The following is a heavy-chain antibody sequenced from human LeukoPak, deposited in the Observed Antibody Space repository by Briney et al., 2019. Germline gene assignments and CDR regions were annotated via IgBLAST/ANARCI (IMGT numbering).Heavy chain of an antibody. D-gene: IGHD4-11*01. V-gene: IGHV5-51*01. CDR1: GNSFTTYW. J-gene: IGHJ4*02. CDR3: ARWPKWGDYSHYTAGPY. CDR2: IYPGDSDT. Sequence: GESLKISCRASGNSFTTYWIGWVRQVPGEGLEWMAIIYPGDSDTRYSPSFQGQVTISADRSISTAYLQWGSLKASATAMYYCARWPKWGDYSHYTAGPYWGQGTLVTVSS.